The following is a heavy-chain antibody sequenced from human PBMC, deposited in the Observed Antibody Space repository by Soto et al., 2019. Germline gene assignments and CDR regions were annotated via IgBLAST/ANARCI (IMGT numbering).Heavy chain of an antibody. Sequence: EVQLVESGGGLIQPGGSLRLSCAASGFTISSNYMSWVRQAPGQGLEWVSIIYRAGSTYYADSVKGRFTIPRDNSKNTLYLQMYSLRADDTAVYYCARDSDRGWLPFDHWGRGTLVTVSS. J-gene: IGHJ4*02. CDR1: GFTISSNY. CDR3: ARDSDRGWLPFDH. V-gene: IGHV3-53*01. D-gene: IGHD6-19*01. CDR2: IYRAGST.